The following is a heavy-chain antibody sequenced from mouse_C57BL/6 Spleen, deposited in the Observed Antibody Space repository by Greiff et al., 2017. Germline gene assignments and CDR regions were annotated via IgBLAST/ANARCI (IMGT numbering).Heavy chain of an antibody. V-gene: IGHV1-72*01. CDR3: AGDYYGSSPYWYFDV. D-gene: IGHD1-1*01. Sequence: QVQLQQPGAELVKPGASVKLSCKASGYTFTSYWMHWVKQRPGRGLEWIGRIGPNSGGTKYNEKFKSKATLTVDKPSSTAYMQLLSLTSEDSAVYYCAGDYYGSSPYWYFDVWGKGTTVTVSS. J-gene: IGHJ1*03. CDR1: GYTFTSYW. CDR2: IGPNSGGT.